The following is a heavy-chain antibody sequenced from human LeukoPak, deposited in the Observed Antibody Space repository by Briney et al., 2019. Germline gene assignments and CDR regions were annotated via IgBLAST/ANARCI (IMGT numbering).Heavy chain of an antibody. CDR3: ASQGEVVPAAIPDY. CDR1: GGSISSSSYY. D-gene: IGHD2-2*01. V-gene: IGHV4-39*01. J-gene: IGHJ4*02. CDR2: IYYSGST. Sequence: PSETLSLTCTVSGGSISSSSYYWGWIRQPPGKGLEWIGSIYYSGSTYYNPSLKSRVTISVDTSKNQFSLKLSSVTAAGMAVYYCASQGEVVPAAIPDYWGQGTLVTVSS.